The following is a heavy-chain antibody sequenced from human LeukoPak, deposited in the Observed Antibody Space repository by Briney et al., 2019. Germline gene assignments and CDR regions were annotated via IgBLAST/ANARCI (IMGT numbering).Heavy chain of an antibody. J-gene: IGHJ5*02. D-gene: IGHD3-22*01. CDR3: ARDRTYYYDSSGHSNWFDP. CDR1: GYTFTSYD. V-gene: IGHV1-8*01. Sequence: ASVKVSCKASGYTFTSYDINWVRQATGQGLEWMGWMNPNSGNTGYAQKFQGRVTMTRNTSISTAYMELSSLRSEDTAVYYCARDRTYYYDSSGHSNWFDPWGQGTLVTVSS. CDR2: MNPNSGNT.